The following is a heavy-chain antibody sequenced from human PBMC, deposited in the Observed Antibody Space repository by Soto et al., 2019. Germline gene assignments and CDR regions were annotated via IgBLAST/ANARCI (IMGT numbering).Heavy chain of an antibody. V-gene: IGHV3-9*01. CDR3: AKDPLWGQWLEYGYLDQ. J-gene: IGHJ5*02. D-gene: IGHD6-19*01. CDR1: GFIFDDHV. CDR2: ITWDGYSI. Sequence: EVQLVESGGGLVHPGRSLRLSCVASGFIFDDHVMHWVRQVPGKGLEWVGHITWDGYSIGYGGSVRGRFTISRDNSKRTVYLQMNSLRVDDTAVYFCAKDPLWGQWLEYGYLDQWGQGNLVTVSS.